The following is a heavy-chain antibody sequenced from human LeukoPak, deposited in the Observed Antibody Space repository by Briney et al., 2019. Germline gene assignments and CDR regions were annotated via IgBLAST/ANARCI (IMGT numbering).Heavy chain of an antibody. CDR3: AREIGLYDFWSGYENWFDP. Sequence: SETLSLTCAVYGGSFSGYYWSWIRQPPGKGLEWIGEINHSGSTNYNPSLKSRVTISVDTSKNQFSLKLSSVTAADTAVYYCAREIGLYDFWSGYENWFDPWGQGTLVTVSS. CDR1: GGSFSGYY. V-gene: IGHV4-34*01. J-gene: IGHJ5*02. D-gene: IGHD3-3*01. CDR2: INHSGST.